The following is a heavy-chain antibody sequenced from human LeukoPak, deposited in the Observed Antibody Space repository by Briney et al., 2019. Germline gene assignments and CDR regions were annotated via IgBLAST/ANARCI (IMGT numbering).Heavy chain of an antibody. Sequence: SETLSLTCTVSGGSISSYYWSWIRQPPGKGLEWIGYIYYSGSTNYNPSLKSRVAMSVDTSKNQFSLKLSSVTAADTAVYYCARSYDTNFDYWGQGTLVTVSS. CDR3: ARSYDTNFDY. J-gene: IGHJ4*02. CDR1: GGSISSYY. V-gene: IGHV4-59*01. CDR2: IYYSGST. D-gene: IGHD3-3*01.